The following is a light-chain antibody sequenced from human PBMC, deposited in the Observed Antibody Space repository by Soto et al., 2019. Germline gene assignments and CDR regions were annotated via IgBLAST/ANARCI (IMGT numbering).Light chain of an antibody. Sequence: QSVLTQPPSASGTPGQRVTISCSGSRSNIGSNAVNWYQQLPGSAPKLLIYSNNQRPSGVPDRFSGSKSGTSASLAISGLRSEAEADYYCAAWDDSLNGFYVFGTGTKLTVL. CDR2: SNN. CDR1: RSNIGSNA. CDR3: AAWDDSLNGFYV. J-gene: IGLJ1*01. V-gene: IGLV1-44*01.